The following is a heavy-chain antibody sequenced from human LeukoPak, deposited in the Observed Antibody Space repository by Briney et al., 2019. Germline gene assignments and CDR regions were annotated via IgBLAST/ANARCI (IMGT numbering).Heavy chain of an antibody. Sequence: GASVKVSCKASGYTFTNYYMHWVRQAPGQGLEWMGIISPSDGTTTYAQKFQGRVTMTRDTSTSTAYMELSSLTSEDTAVYYCARRRVDSSSWDNFDYWGQGTLVTVSS. J-gene: IGHJ4*02. V-gene: IGHV1-46*01. CDR1: GYTFTNYY. CDR2: ISPSDGTT. CDR3: ARRRVDSSSWDNFDY. D-gene: IGHD6-13*01.